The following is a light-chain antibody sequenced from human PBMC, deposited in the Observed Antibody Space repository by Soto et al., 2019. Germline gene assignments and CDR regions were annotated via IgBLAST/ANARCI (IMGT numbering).Light chain of an antibody. CDR3: KQYGDLPLT. J-gene: IGKJ4*01. CDR2: DAS. V-gene: IGKV1-33*01. CDR1: QDSSNH. Sequence: DIPMTQSPSSLSASVGDRVTITCQASQDSSNHLKWYQQKPGKATKRLIFDASSVEAGVPSRCSGSGSGTHFTFTIHSLQAEDIATYFSKQYGDLPLTFGGGTKV.